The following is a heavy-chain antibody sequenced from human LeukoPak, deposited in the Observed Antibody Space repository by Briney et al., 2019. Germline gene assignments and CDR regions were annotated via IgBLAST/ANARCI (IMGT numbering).Heavy chain of an antibody. CDR3: ARARQLVHTDAFDI. D-gene: IGHD6-13*01. CDR1: GFTFDDYG. Sequence: GGSLRLSCAASGFTFDDYGMSWVRQAPGKGLEWVSGINWNGGSTGYADSVKGRFTISRGNAKNSLYLQMNSLRAEDTALYHCARARQLVHTDAFDIWGQGTMVTVSS. CDR2: INWNGGST. J-gene: IGHJ3*02. V-gene: IGHV3-20*01.